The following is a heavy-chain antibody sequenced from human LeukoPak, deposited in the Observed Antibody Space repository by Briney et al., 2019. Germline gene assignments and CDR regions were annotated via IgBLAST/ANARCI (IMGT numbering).Heavy chain of an antibody. CDR3: ASSWGYSSFDY. CDR2: IIPIFGTA. J-gene: IGHJ4*02. V-gene: IGHV1-69*13. D-gene: IGHD2-15*01. Sequence: ASVTVSCKASGGTFSSYAISWVRQAPGQGLEWMGGIIPIFGTANYAQKFQGRVTITADESTSTAYMELSSLRSEDTAVYYCASSWGYSSFDYWGQGTLVTVSS. CDR1: GGTFSSYA.